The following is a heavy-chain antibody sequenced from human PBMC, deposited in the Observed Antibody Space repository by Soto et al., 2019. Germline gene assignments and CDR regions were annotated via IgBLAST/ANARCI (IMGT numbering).Heavy chain of an antibody. Sequence: PSETLSRTCSVAGGSVLAFHWTWVPQPPGRGLEWVSFLVHGGSTHYNPCLKSRAAMSLDTSKHHVSLQLRSVPAAASAVYYCPVLRPDTTCRSRDCPNWFDPWGQGTQVTVSS. D-gene: IGHD1-1*01. J-gene: IGHJ5*02. CDR1: GGSVLAFH. CDR2: LVHGGST. V-gene: IGHV4-59*02. CDR3: PVLRPDTTCRSRDCPNWFDP.